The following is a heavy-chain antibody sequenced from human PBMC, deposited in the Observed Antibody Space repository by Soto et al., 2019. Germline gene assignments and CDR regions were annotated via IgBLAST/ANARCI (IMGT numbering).Heavy chain of an antibody. Sequence: EVQLVESGGGLVQPGGSLRLSCATSGFTFSSYWMSWVRQAPGKGLEWVANIKRDGSEKYYVDSMKGRFTISRDNAKNSLYLQMNSLRAEDTAVYYCARGGGVVVPAAAVWRHSFYYGMDVWGQGTTVTVSS. J-gene: IGHJ6*02. CDR2: IKRDGSEK. V-gene: IGHV3-7*04. CDR3: ARGGGVVVPAAAVWRHSFYYGMDV. D-gene: IGHD2-2*01. CDR1: GFTFSSYW.